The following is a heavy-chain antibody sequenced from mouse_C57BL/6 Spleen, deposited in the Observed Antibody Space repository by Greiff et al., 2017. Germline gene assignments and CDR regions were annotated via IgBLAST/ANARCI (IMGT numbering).Heavy chain of an antibody. V-gene: IGHV1-72*01. J-gene: IGHJ2*01. Sequence: QVQLQQPGAELVKPGASVKLSCTASGYTFTSYWMHWVKQRPGRGLEWIGRIDPNSGGTKYNEKFKGKATLTVDKPSSTAYMQISSLTAEDTAVYYCASGNDYFDYWGQGTTLTVSS. CDR3: ASGNDYFDY. CDR2: IDPNSGGT. D-gene: IGHD2-1*01. CDR1: GYTFTSYW.